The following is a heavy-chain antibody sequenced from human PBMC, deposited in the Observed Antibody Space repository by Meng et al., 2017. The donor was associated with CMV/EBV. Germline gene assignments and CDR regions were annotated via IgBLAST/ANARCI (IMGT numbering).Heavy chain of an antibody. J-gene: IGHJ3*02. V-gene: IGHV1-18*01. D-gene: IGHD2-2*01. CDR3: ARDCSSTSCYSKDAFDI. CDR2: ISAYNGNT. Sequence: ASVKVSCKASGYTFTSYGISWVRQAPGQGLEWMGWISAYNGNTNYAQKLQGRVTMTTDTSTSTAYMELRSLRSDDTAVYYCARDCSSTSCYSKDAFDIWGQGTMVTVSS. CDR1: GYTFTSYG.